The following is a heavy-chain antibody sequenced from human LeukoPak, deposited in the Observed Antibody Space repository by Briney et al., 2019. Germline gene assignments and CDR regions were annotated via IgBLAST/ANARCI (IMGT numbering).Heavy chain of an antibody. Sequence: ASVNVSCKASGYTFGSYGISWVRQAPGQGLERMGWISTYNGNTNYAQKLQGRVTMTTDTSTSTAYMELRSLKSDDTAVYYCARDLGYNSSWYPRWFDPWGQGTLVTVSS. CDR1: GYTFGSYG. D-gene: IGHD6-13*01. CDR3: ARDLGYNSSWYPRWFDP. V-gene: IGHV1-18*01. J-gene: IGHJ5*02. CDR2: ISTYNGNT.